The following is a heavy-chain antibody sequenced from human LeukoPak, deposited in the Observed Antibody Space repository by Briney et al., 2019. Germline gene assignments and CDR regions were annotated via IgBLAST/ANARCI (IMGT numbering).Heavy chain of an antibody. CDR3: ARAEVPGAIKSGAFDI. Sequence: GGSLRLSCAASGYTFSSYSMNWVRRAPGKGLEWVSSISSSSSYIYYADSVKGRFTISRDNSRHTLYLQMNSLRAEDTSVYYCARAEVPGAIKSGAFDIWGQGTMVTVSS. V-gene: IGHV3-21*01. J-gene: IGHJ3*02. D-gene: IGHD2-2*01. CDR2: ISSSSSYI. CDR1: GYTFSSYS.